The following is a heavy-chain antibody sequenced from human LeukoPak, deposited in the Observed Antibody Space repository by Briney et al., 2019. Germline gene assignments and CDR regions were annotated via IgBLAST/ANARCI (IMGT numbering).Heavy chain of an antibody. Sequence: SETLSLTCAVSGGSISSYYWSWIRQPPGKGLEWIGYIYYSGSTNYNPSLKSRVTISVDTSKNQFSLKLSSVTAADTAVYYCASTTTGFGGVYWGQGTLVTVSS. J-gene: IGHJ4*02. CDR1: GGSISSYY. D-gene: IGHD1-1*01. CDR2: IYYSGST. CDR3: ASTTTGFGGVY. V-gene: IGHV4-59*01.